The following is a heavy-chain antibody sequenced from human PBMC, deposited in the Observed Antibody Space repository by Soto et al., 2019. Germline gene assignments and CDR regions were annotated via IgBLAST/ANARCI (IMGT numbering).Heavy chain of an antibody. D-gene: IGHD4-4*01. CDR3: ARVPYSNYEHYYYGMDF. CDR1: GFSLSNARMG. V-gene: IGHV2-26*01. Sequence: QVTLKASGPVLVKPTETLTLTCTVSGFSLSNARMGVSWIRQPPGQALERLGHIFSNDENSYSTSLKSRLTISKDTTKGRVVLTMTKMDPVDTATYFCARVPYSNYEHYYYGMDFWGQGTTVPVSS. J-gene: IGHJ6*02. CDR2: IFSNDEN.